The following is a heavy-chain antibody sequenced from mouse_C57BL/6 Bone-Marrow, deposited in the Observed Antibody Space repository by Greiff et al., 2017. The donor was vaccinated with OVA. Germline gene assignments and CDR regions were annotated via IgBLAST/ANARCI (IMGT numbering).Heavy chain of an antibody. CDR3: DGDGYYVDWFAY. J-gene: IGHJ3*01. V-gene: IGHV1-50*01. CDR2: IDPSDSYT. CDR1: GYTFTSYW. Sequence: QVQLQQPGAELVKPGASVKLSCKASGYTFTSYWMQWVKQRPGQGLEWIGEIDPSDSYTNYNQKFKGKATLTVDTSSSNAYMQLSSLTSEDSAVYDCDGDGYYVDWFAYWGQGTLVTVSA. D-gene: IGHD2-3*01.